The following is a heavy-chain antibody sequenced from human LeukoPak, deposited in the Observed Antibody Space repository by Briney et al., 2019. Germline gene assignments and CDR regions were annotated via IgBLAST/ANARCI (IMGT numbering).Heavy chain of an antibody. D-gene: IGHD3-10*01. V-gene: IGHV4-4*07. CDR2: IYTSGST. Sequence: PSETLSLTCTVSGGSISSYYWSWIRQPAGKGLEWIGRIYTSGSTNYNPSLKSRVTMSVDTSKNQLSLKLSSVSAADTAVYYCAREAPANPGSYVDDWGQGTLVIVSS. CDR3: AREAPANPGSYVDD. J-gene: IGHJ4*02. CDR1: GGSISSYY.